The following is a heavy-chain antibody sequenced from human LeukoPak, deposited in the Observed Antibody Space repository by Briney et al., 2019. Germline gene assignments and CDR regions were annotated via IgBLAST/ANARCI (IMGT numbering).Heavy chain of an antibody. CDR2: IDRDGSRI. CDR3: ARGRYYLDY. D-gene: IGHD3-16*02. V-gene: IGHV3-74*01. CDR1: GFTFSSYW. J-gene: IGHJ4*02. Sequence: PGGSLRLSCAVSGFTFSSYWMHWVRQAPGKGLVWVSRIDRDGSRINYADSVKGRFTISRDNGKNTLFLQMNSLRAEDAAVYYCARGRYYLDYWGQGTLVTVSS.